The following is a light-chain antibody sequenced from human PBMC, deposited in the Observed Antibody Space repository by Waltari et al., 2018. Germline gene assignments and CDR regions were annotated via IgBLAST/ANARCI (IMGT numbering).Light chain of an antibody. V-gene: IGLV3-21*04. CDR2: YDS. CDR3: LVWHSTTDHHGV. CDR1: NTGSTS. Sequence: SYVVTQSPSVSVAPGATARITCGGDNTGSTSVHWYQQRPGQAPVLVISYDSDRPSGIPERFSGSNSGNTATLTISWVEADDEADYYCLVWHSTTDHHGVFGGGTKLTVL. J-gene: IGLJ2*01.